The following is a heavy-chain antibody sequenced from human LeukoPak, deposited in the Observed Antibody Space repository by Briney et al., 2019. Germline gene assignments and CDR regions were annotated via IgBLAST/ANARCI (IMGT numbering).Heavy chain of an antibody. CDR3: ARSGYSYGWFPPLFDY. CDR1: GFTFSSYW. J-gene: IGHJ4*02. CDR2: IKQDGSEK. D-gene: IGHD5-18*01. Sequence: GGSLRLSCAASGFTFSSYWMSWVRQAPGKGLEWVANIKQDGSEKYYVDSVRGRLTISRDNAKNSLYLQMNSLRAEDTAVYYCARSGYSYGWFPPLFDYWGQGTLVTVSS. V-gene: IGHV3-7*01.